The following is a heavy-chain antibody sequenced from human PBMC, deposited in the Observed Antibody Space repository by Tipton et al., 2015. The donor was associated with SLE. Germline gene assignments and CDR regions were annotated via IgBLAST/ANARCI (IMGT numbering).Heavy chain of an antibody. D-gene: IGHD1-7*01. CDR3: ARDRGGLNWNYISYYYYGMDV. V-gene: IGHV3-33*08. CDR2: IWYDGSNK. J-gene: IGHJ6*02. CDR1: GFTFSSYG. Sequence: SLRLSCAASGFTFSSYGMHWVRQAPGKGLEWVAVIWYDGSNKYYADSVKGRFTISRDNSKNTLYLQMNSLRAEDTAVYYCARDRGGLNWNYISYYYYGMDVWGQGTTVTVSS.